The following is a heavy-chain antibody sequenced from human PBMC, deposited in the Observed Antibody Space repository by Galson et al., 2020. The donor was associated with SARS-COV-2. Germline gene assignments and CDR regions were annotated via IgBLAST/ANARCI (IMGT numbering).Heavy chain of an antibody. J-gene: IGHJ4*02. CDR2: IYHSGST. D-gene: IGHD3-22*01. CDR1: GYSISSGYY. V-gene: IGHV4-38-2*02. Sequence: ETLSLTCTVSGYSISSGYYWGWIRQPPGKGLEWIGSIYHSGSTYYNPSLKSRVTISVDTSKNQFSLKLSSVTAADTAVYYCARDDSSGYFGVPLDYWGQGTLVTVSS. CDR3: ARDDSSGYFGVPLDY.